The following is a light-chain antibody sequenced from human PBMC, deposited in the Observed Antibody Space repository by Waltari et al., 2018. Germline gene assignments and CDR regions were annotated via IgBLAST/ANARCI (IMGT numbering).Light chain of an antibody. V-gene: IGKV1-39*01. CDR3: QQSYSTPRT. Sequence: DIQMTQSPSSLSASVGDRVTITCRASQSIRSYLNWYQQKPGKAPKLLIYAASSFQSGVPSRFSGSGSGTDFTLTISSLQPEDFATYYCQQSYSTPRTFGGGTKVEIK. CDR1: QSIRSY. J-gene: IGKJ4*01. CDR2: AAS.